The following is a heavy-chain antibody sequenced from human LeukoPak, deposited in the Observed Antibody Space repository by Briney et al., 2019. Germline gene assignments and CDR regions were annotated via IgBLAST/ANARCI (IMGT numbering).Heavy chain of an antibody. CDR1: GFTFSRYG. CDR2: ISGSGGST. Sequence: HTGGSLRLSCAASGFTFSRYGMSWVRQAPGKGLEWVSAISGSGGSTYYADSVKGRFTISRDNSKNTLYLQMNSLRAEDTAVYYCAKDSRWELQYSYFDYWGQGTLVTVSS. D-gene: IGHD1-26*01. CDR3: AKDSRWELQYSYFDY. J-gene: IGHJ4*02. V-gene: IGHV3-23*01.